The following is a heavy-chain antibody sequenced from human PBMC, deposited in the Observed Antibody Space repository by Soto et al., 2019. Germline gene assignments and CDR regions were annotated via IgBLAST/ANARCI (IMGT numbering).Heavy chain of an antibody. J-gene: IGHJ4*02. CDR1: GFTFSSYG. D-gene: IGHD2-2*02. V-gene: IGHV3-30*18. CDR3: AKDLLGYCSSTSCYTPDY. CDR2: ISYDGSNK. Sequence: PGGSLRLSCAASGFTFSSYGMHWVRQAPGKGLEWVAVISYDGSNKYYADSVKGRFTISRDNSKNTLYLQMNSLRAEDTAVYYCAKDLLGYCSSTSCYTPDYWGQGTLVTVSS.